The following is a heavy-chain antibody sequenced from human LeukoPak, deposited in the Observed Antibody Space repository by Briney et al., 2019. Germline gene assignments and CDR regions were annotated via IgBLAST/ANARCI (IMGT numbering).Heavy chain of an antibody. J-gene: IGHJ4*02. V-gene: IGHV4-34*01. CDR1: GGSFSGYY. CDR2: INHSGST. CDR3: ARGDIVVVTAIPYFDY. Sequence: SETLSLTCAVYGGSFSGYYWSWIRQPPGKGLEWIGEINHSGSTNYNPSLKSRVTISVDPSTNQFSLKLSSVTAADTAVYYCARGDIVVVTAIPYFDYWGQGTLVTVSS. D-gene: IGHD2-21*02.